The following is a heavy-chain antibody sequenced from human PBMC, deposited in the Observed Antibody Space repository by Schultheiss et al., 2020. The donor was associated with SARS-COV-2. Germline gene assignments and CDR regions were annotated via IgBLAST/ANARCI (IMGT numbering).Heavy chain of an antibody. J-gene: IGHJ2*01. D-gene: IGHD4-17*01. Sequence: SETLSLTCAVYGGSFSGYYWSWIRQPPGKGLEWIGEINHSGSTYYNPSLKSRVTISVDTSKNQFSLKLSSVTAADTAVYYCASTGDYGRYFDLWGRGTLVTVSS. CDR1: GGSFSGYY. CDR2: INHSGST. V-gene: IGHV4-34*01. CDR3: ASTGDYGRYFDL.